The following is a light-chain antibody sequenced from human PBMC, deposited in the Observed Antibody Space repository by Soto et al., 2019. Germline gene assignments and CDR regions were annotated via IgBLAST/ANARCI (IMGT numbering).Light chain of an antibody. Sequence: QSALTQPPSASGSPGQSVTISCTGTSTDVGAYNFVSWYQQHPGKAPKLVIYEVTKRPSGVPDRFSGSKSGNTASLTVSGLQTEDEADYYCGSHDSSLSAYYVFGTGTKVTVL. V-gene: IGLV2-8*01. CDR1: STDVGAYNF. CDR3: GSHDSSLSAYYV. J-gene: IGLJ1*01. CDR2: EVT.